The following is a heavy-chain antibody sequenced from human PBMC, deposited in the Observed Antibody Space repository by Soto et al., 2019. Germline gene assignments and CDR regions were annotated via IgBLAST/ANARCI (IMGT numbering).Heavy chain of an antibody. CDR3: AIQAAVGKYYYAMDV. Sequence: EVQLVQSGAEVKKPGESLKISCKGSGYSFTTYWIGWVRQMPGKGLEGMVIIYPGDSDTRYRPSLQGQVTISADKSINTTALQSSSLKASATAIYYCAIQAAVGKYYYAMDVWGQGTTVTVSS. CDR1: GYSFTTYW. CDR2: IYPGDSDT. D-gene: IGHD6-13*01. J-gene: IGHJ6*02. V-gene: IGHV5-51*01.